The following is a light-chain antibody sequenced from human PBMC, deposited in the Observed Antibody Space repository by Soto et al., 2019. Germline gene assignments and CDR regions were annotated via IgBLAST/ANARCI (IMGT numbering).Light chain of an antibody. CDR1: QDISNY. CDR2: DAS. J-gene: IGKJ3*01. V-gene: IGKV1-33*01. Sequence: DIQMTQSPSSLSASVGDRVTNTCQASQDISNYLNWYQQKPGKAPKLLMSDASILETGVPSRFSGSGSGTDFTFTISGLQPEDIATYYCQQYDTLPPTFGPGTKVDLK. CDR3: QQYDTLPPT.